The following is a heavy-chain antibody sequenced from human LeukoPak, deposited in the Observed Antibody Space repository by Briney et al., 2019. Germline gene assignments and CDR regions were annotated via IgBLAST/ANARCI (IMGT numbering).Heavy chain of an antibody. V-gene: IGHV3-74*01. CDR2: ISMDGTWT. D-gene: IGHD1/OR15-1a*01. CDR3: ARGTATTIDFIDS. CDR1: GFSFNAHW. J-gene: IGHJ4*02. Sequence: GGSLRLPCAASGFSFNAHWMHWVRQAPGKGLVWLSRISMDGTWTSYADSVKGRFIISRDNAKNTLYLQMYSLRVEDTAVYYCARGTATTIDFIDSWGQGILVTVSS.